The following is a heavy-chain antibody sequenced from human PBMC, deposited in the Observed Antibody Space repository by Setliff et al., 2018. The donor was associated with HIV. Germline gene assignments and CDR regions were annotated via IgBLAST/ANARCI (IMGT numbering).Heavy chain of an antibody. CDR2: IFASETT. J-gene: IGHJ5*02. V-gene: IGHV4-4*09. D-gene: IGHD3-10*01. CDR1: SGSLSNYC. Sequence: PSETLSLTCSVSSGSLSNYCWNWIRQSPGKGLEWIGYIFASETTNYNPYYNPSLQSRVTLSIDTSKNQFSLKLRSVTAADTAIYYCARRVDNSGTFPDKNWFDPWGQGRLVTVSS. CDR3: ARRVDNSGTFPDKNWFDP.